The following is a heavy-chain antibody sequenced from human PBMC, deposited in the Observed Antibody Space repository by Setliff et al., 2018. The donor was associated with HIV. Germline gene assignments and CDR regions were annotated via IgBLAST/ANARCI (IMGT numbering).Heavy chain of an antibody. CDR3: ATDHGAAGAFDY. CDR1: GYTLTELS. V-gene: IGHV1-24*01. CDR2: FDPEDGES. J-gene: IGHJ4*02. D-gene: IGHD1-26*01. Sequence: ASVKVSCKISGYTLTELSRHWVRQAPGKGLEWMGRFDPEDGESIYAQKFQGRVTMTDDTSADTAYMELRSLTSEDTAVYYCATDHGAAGAFDYWARERWSPSPQ.